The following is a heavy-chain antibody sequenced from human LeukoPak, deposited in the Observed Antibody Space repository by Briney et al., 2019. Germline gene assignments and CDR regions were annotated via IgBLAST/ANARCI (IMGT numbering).Heavy chain of an antibody. CDR1: GFTFSSYA. D-gene: IGHD2-8*01. J-gene: IGHJ6*03. V-gene: IGHV3-30*04. CDR2: ISYGGSNK. CDR3: AKDRCSNGIGCYYYYMEV. Sequence: GGSLRLSCAASGFTFSSYAMHWVRQAPGKGLERVAVISYGGSNKYYADSVKGRFTISRDNSKNTLYLQMNSLRAEDTAVYYCAKDRCSNGIGCYYYYMEVWGKGTTVTISS.